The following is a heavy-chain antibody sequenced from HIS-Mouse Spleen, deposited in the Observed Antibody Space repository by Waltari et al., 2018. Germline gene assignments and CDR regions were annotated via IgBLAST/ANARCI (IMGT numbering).Heavy chain of an antibody. Sequence: QVQLVESGGGVVQPGRSLRLSCAASGFTFSSYGMHWVRQAPGKGLEGEAIISDDGRNKYYADSVKGRFTISRDNSKNTLYLQMNSLRAEDTAVYYCEGVYGSGSYYFDYWGQGTLVTVSS. V-gene: IGHV3-30*03. CDR2: ISDDGRNK. D-gene: IGHD3-10*01. J-gene: IGHJ4*02. CDR3: EGVYGSGSYYFDY. CDR1: GFTFSSYG.